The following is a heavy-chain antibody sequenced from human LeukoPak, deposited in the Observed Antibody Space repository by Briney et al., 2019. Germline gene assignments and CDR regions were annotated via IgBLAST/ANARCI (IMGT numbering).Heavy chain of an antibody. CDR3: ARDHRVYGDYIGDYFDY. D-gene: IGHD4-17*01. CDR2: ISVHSGYT. CDR1: GYTFTSYA. Sequence: ASVKVSCKTSGYTFTSYAISWVQQAPGQGLEWMAWISVHSGYTNYAQKFKGRVTMTTDTSTNIAYMELRSLRSDDTAVYYCARDHRVYGDYIGDYFDYWGQGTLVTVSS. J-gene: IGHJ4*02. V-gene: IGHV1-18*01.